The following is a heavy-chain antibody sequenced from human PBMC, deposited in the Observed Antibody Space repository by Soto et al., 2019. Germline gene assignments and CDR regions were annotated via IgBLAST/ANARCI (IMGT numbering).Heavy chain of an antibody. CDR1: GFTFSSYG. CDR2: ISYDGSNK. V-gene: IGHV3-30*18. Sequence: QVQLVESGGGVVQPGRSLRLSCAASGFTFSSYGMHWVRQAPGKGLEWVAVISYDGSNKYYADSVKGRFTISRDNSKNTQYLQMNSLRAEDTAVYYCAKSHRSSWDTLGYWGQGTLVTVSS. J-gene: IGHJ4*02. CDR3: AKSHRSSWDTLGY. D-gene: IGHD6-13*01.